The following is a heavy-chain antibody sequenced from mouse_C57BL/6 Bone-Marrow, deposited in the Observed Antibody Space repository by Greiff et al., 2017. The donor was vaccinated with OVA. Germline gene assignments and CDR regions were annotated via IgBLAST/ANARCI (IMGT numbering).Heavy chain of an antibody. CDR2: INPSTGGT. CDR1: GYSFTGYY. Sequence: EVQRVESGPELVKPGASVKISCKASGYSFTGYYMNWVKQSPEKSLEWIGEINPSTGGTNYNQKFKDKATLTVDKSSSKAYMQLKSLTYEDAAVYYGARSEGSGVYYFDYWGQGTTLTVSS. V-gene: IGHV1-42*01. D-gene: IGHD1-3*01. J-gene: IGHJ2*01. CDR3: ARSEGSGVYYFDY.